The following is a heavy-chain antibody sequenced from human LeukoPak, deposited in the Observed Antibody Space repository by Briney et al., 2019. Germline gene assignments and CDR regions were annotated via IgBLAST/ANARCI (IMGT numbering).Heavy chain of an antibody. D-gene: IGHD3-22*01. J-gene: IGHJ4*02. Sequence: SETLSLTCSVSGGSISSYYWSWIRQPPGRGLEWIGYIYYSGSTNYNPSLKSRVTISVDTSKNQFSLKLSSVTAADTAVYYCARSYYYDSSGIYDYWGQGTLVTVSS. V-gene: IGHV4-59*12. CDR1: GGSISSYY. CDR3: ARSYYYDSSGIYDY. CDR2: IYYSGST.